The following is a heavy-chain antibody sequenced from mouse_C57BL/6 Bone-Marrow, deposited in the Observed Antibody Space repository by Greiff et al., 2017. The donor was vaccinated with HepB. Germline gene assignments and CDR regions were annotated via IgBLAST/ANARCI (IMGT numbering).Heavy chain of an antibody. D-gene: IGHD1-1*02. J-gene: IGHJ1*03. CDR1: GFSLTSYG. CDR2: IWRGGST. Sequence: VKLVESGPGLVQPSQSLSITCTVSGFSLTSYGVHWVRQSPGKGLEWLGVIWRGGSTDYNAAFMSRLSITKDNSKSQGCFKMNSLQADDTAIYYCAKYGSHWYFDVWGTGTTVTVSS. CDR3: AKYGSHWYFDV. V-gene: IGHV2-5*01.